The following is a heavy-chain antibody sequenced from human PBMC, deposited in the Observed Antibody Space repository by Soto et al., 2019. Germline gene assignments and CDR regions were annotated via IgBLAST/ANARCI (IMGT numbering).Heavy chain of an antibody. J-gene: IGHJ3*02. V-gene: IGHV3-21*01. Sequence: PGGSLRLSCASSGFPFSSYSMNWVRQAPGKGLEWVSSISSSSSYIYYADSVKGRFTISRDNAKNSLYLQMNSLRAEDTAVYYCARMLGDRIAPKDAFDIWAQGTMVTVSS. CDR1: GFPFSSYS. CDR3: ARMLGDRIAPKDAFDI. D-gene: IGHD3-16*01. CDR2: ISSSSSYI.